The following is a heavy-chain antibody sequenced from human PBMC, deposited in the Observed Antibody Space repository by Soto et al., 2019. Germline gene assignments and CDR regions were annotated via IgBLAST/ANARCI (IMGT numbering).Heavy chain of an antibody. CDR2: IYHSGST. Sequence: SETLSLTCAVSGGSISSSNWWSWVRQPPGKGLEWIGEIYHSGSTNYNPSLKSRVTISVDKSKNQFSLKLSSVTAADTAVYYCASIPTNYYGSGSYYPPQTAHFDYWCQGTLVTVSS. CDR1: GGSISSSNW. V-gene: IGHV4-4*02. D-gene: IGHD3-10*01. J-gene: IGHJ4*02. CDR3: ASIPTNYYGSGSYYPPQTAHFDY.